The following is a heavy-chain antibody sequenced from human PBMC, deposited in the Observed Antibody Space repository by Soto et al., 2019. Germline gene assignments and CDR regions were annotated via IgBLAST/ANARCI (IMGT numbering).Heavy chain of an antibody. CDR1: GGTFSKYA. J-gene: IGHJ5*02. D-gene: IGHD3-22*01. CDR2: IIPIVGTA. CDR3: ARDPDSSGPNFP. Sequence: SVKVSCKASGGTFSKYAISWVRQAPGQGLEWMGCIIPIVGTANYAHNFQCRVTITAEESTITAYMELSSLRSEDTAVYYCARDPDSSGPNFPGGQGTLVTVSS. V-gene: IGHV1-69*13.